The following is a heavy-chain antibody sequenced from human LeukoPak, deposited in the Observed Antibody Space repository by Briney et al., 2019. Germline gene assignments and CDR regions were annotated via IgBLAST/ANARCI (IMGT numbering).Heavy chain of an antibody. Sequence: ASVKVSCKTSGYAFSNYDINWVRQASGQGLEWMGWISAYNGNTNYAQKLQGRVTMTTDTSTSTAYMELRSLRSDDTAVYYCARGVVGDGYKARAFDIWGQGTMVTVSS. CDR1: GYAFSNYD. CDR2: ISAYNGNT. D-gene: IGHD5-24*01. V-gene: IGHV1-18*01. CDR3: ARGVVGDGYKARAFDI. J-gene: IGHJ3*02.